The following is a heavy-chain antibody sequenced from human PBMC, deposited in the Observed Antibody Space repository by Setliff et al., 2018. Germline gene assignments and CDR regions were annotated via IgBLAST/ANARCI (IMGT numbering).Heavy chain of an antibody. CDR1: GYILNSYG. J-gene: IGHJ4*02. D-gene: IGHD3-10*01. Sequence: SVKVSCKASGYILNSYGISWVRQAPGQGLEWMGGIIPLLETAKYAQKFQGRVTMTRDTSTSTVYLEVTSLRSEDTAVYYCARAGMASVNRKGVFEYWGQGTLVTVSS. CDR3: ARAGMASVNRKGVFEY. V-gene: IGHV1-69*05. CDR2: IIPLLETA.